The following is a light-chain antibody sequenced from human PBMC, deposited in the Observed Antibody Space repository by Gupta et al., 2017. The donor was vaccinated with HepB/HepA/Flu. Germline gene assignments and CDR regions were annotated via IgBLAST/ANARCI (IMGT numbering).Light chain of an antibody. J-gene: IGLJ1*01. Sequence: QSALTQPRSVSGSPGRSVTISCPGTSSDVGGYNYVSWFRQHPGKAPKLIIYDVTKRPTAVPDCFSGCKSGNTASLTCAGVQAEDEDDYYCCSYAGNVYVFGTGTKVTVL. CDR2: DVT. V-gene: IGLV2-11*01. CDR1: SSDVGGYNY. CDR3: CSYAGNVYV.